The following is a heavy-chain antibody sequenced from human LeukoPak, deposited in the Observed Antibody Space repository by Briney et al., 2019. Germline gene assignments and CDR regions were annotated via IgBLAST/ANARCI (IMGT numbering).Heavy chain of an antibody. CDR2: IGTDKDNT. J-gene: IGHJ4*02. CDR1: GYPFTSNG. D-gene: IGHD1-26*01. Sequence: ASVKVSCKASGYPFTSNGISWVRQVPGQGLEWMGWIGTDKDNTKYAQKFQGRVTMTADRSTTTVYMELRRLTSDDTAVYYCARDVLGATCGFDYWGQGTLVTVSS. V-gene: IGHV1-18*01. CDR3: ARDVLGATCGFDY.